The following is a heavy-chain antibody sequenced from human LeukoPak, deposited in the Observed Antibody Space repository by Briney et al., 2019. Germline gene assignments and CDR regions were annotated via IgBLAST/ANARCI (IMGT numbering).Heavy chain of an antibody. CDR3: AREGSSGWYAFDY. D-gene: IGHD6-19*01. CDR1: GGSISNYY. V-gene: IGHV4-59*01. J-gene: IGHJ4*02. CDR2: IYDSGST. Sequence: SETLSLTCTVSGGSISNYYWSWIRQPPGKGLEWIGYIYDSGSTNYNPSLKSRVTISVDTSKNRFSLKLSSVTAADTAVYYCAREGSSGWYAFDYWGQGTLVTVSS.